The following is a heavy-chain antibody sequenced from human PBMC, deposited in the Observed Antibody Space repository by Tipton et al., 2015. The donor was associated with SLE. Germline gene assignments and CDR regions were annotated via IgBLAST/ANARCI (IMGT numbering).Heavy chain of an antibody. V-gene: IGHV4-39*01. D-gene: IGHD2-21*02. CDR3: ARLGVVVTAIDY. CDR2: IYYSGST. Sequence: LRLSCTVSGGSISNYYRGWIRQPPGKGLEWIGSIYYSGSTYYNPSLKSRVTISVDTSKNQFSLKLSSVTAADTAVYYCARLGVVVTAIDYWGQGTLVTVSS. CDR1: GGSISNYY. J-gene: IGHJ4*02.